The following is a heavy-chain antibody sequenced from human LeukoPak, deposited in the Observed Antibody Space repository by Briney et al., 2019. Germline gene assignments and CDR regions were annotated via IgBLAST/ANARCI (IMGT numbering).Heavy chain of an antibody. CDR2: IYYSGST. CDR1: GGSISSYY. V-gene: IGHV4-59*01. CDR3: ARYYDRSGYWSTPHFDY. Sequence: SETLSLTCTVSGGSISSYYWSWIRQPPGKGLEWIGYIYYSGSTNYNASLKSRVTISVDTSKNQFSLKLSSVTAADTAVYYCARYYDRSGYWSTPHFDYWGQGTLVTVSS. J-gene: IGHJ4*02. D-gene: IGHD3-22*01.